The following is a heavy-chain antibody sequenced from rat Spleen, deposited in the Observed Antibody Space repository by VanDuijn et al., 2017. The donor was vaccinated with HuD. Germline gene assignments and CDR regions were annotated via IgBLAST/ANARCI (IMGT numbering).Heavy chain of an antibody. J-gene: IGHJ2*01. CDR2: ISYDGGST. D-gene: IGHD1-11*01. CDR1: GFIFNRYY. Sequence: EVQLVESGGGLVQPGRSLKLSCVASGFIFNRYYMVWVRQAPTKGLEWVASISYDGGSTYYRDSVKGRFTISRDNAKSTLYLQMDSLRSEDTATYYCARRGGYSEGYFDYWGQGVMVTVSS. CDR3: ARRGGYSEGYFDY. V-gene: IGHV5-20*01.